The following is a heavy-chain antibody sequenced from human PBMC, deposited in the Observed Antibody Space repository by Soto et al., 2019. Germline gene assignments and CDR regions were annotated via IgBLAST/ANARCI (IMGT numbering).Heavy chain of an antibody. Sequence: SETLSLTCTVSGGSISSSSYYWGWIRQPPGKGLEWIGSIYYSGSTYYNPSLKSRVTISVDTSKNQFSLKLSSVTAADTAVYYCARQGGGFEASAATFIAWFDPWGQGTLVTVSS. CDR1: GGSISSSSYY. CDR3: ARQGGGFEASAATFIAWFDP. V-gene: IGHV4-39*01. J-gene: IGHJ5*02. D-gene: IGHD2-15*01. CDR2: IYYSGST.